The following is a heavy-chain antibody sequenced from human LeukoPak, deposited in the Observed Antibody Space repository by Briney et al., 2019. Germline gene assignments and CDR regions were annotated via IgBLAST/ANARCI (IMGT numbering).Heavy chain of an antibody. V-gene: IGHV4-38-2*02. J-gene: IGHJ6*03. Sequence: SETLSLTCTVSGYSISSGYYWGWIRQPPGKGLEWIGSIYHSGSTYYNPSLKSRVTISVDTSKNQFSLKLSSVTAADTAVYYCARTEDYYDSSGYLMDVWGKGTTVTVSS. CDR1: GYSISSGYY. CDR3: ARTEDYYDSSGYLMDV. D-gene: IGHD3-22*01. CDR2: IYHSGST.